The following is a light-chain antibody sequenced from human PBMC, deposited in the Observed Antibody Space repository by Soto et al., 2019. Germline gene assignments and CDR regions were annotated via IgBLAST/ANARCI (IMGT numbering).Light chain of an antibody. CDR2: DAV. Sequence: IVLTQSPVTLSLSPGEGATLSCRASQSVTGTNLAWYQQRAGQAPRLLIYDAVRSATGIPDRFSGSGSGTDFPLTISRLEPEDFAVYYCHQYGSSLGTFGQGTKVEI. CDR3: HQYGSSLGT. V-gene: IGKV3-20*01. CDR1: QSVTGTN. J-gene: IGKJ2*01.